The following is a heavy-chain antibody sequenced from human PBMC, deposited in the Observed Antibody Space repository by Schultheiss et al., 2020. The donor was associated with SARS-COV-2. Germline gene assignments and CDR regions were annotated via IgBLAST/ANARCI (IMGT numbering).Heavy chain of an antibody. CDR1: GGSISSYY. D-gene: IGHD5-24*01. Sequence: SETLSLTCTVSGGSISSYYWSWIRQPPGKGLEWIGYIYYSGSTNYNPSLKSRVTISVDTSKNQFSLKLSSVTAADTAVYYCARGGWLQSRFDYWGQGTLVTVSS. V-gene: IGHV4-59*01. J-gene: IGHJ4*02. CDR2: IYYSGST. CDR3: ARGGWLQSRFDY.